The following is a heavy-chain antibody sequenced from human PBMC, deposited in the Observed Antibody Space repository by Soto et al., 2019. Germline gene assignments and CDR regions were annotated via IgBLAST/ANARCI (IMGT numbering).Heavy chain of an antibody. V-gene: IGHV1-18*01. CDR3: ARDRGITMVRGDPTDYFDS. CDR1: GYTFTSYG. J-gene: IGHJ4*02. CDR2: ISAYNGNT. Sequence: QVQLVQSGAEVKKPGASVKVSCKASGYTFTSYGISWVRQAPGQGLEWMGWISAYNGNTNYAQKLQGRVTMTTDTXKSXAXMELRSLRSDDTAVYYCARDRGITMVRGDPTDYFDSWGQGTLVTVSS. D-gene: IGHD3-10*01.